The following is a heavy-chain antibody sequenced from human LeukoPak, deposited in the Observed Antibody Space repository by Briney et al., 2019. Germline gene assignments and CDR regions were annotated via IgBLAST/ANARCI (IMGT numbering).Heavy chain of an antibody. CDR3: AGRLGYCSSTSCYFGRFAFDI. V-gene: IGHV4-34*01. CDR2: INHSGST. J-gene: IGHJ3*02. CDR1: GGSFSGYY. D-gene: IGHD2-2*01. Sequence: SETLSLTCAVYGGSFSGYYWSWIRQPPGKGLEWIGEINHSGSTNCNPSLKSRVTISVDTSKNQFSLKLSSVTAADTAVYYCAGRLGYCSSTSCYFGRFAFDIGGQGTMVTVSS.